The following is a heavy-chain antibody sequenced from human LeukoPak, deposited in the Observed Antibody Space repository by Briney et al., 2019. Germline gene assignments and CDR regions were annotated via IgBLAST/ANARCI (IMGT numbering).Heavy chain of an antibody. J-gene: IGHJ4*02. V-gene: IGHV3-7*01. CDR1: GFTFSNYW. D-gene: IGHD3-16*01. Sequence: GGSLRLSCAASGFTFSNYWMNWVRQAPGKGLEWVANIKKDGSEKYYVDSVKGRFTISRDNAKNSLYLQMNSLRVEDTAVYYCVLGGGYWGQGTLVTVSS. CDR2: IKKDGSEK. CDR3: VLGGGY.